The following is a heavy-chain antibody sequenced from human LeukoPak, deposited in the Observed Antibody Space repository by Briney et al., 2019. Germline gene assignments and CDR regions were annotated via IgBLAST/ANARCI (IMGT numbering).Heavy chain of an antibody. D-gene: IGHD6-19*01. Sequence: ASVKVSCKASGYTFTCYDIDWARQATGQGLEWMGWMNPNSGNTGYAQKFQGRVTMTRNTSISTAYMELSSLRSEDTAVYYCARRAPRLSKGIAVAGTRLDFDYWGQGTLVTVSS. CDR3: ARRAPRLSKGIAVAGTRLDFDY. CDR1: GYTFTCYD. J-gene: IGHJ4*02. V-gene: IGHV1-8*01. CDR2: MNPNSGNT.